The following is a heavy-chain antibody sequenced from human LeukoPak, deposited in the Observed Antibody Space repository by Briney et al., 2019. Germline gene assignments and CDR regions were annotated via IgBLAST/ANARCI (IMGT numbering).Heavy chain of an antibody. D-gene: IGHD7-27*01. Sequence: GGSLRLSCAASGFTFSSYAMSWVRQAPGKGLEWVSAISGSGGSTYYADSVKGRFTISRDNSKNTLYLQMNSLRAEDTAVYYCARLSWGPYYYYYYMDVWGKGTTVTVSS. CDR3: ARLSWGPYYYYYYMDV. V-gene: IGHV3-23*01. CDR2: ISGSGGST. J-gene: IGHJ6*03. CDR1: GFTFSSYA.